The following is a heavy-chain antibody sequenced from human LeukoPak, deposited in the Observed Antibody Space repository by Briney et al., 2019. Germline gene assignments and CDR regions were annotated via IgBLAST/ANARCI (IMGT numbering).Heavy chain of an antibody. D-gene: IGHD5-24*01. CDR1: GGSISSYY. J-gene: IGHJ5*02. Sequence: TSETLSLTCTVSGGSISSYYWSWIRQPPGKGLEWIGYIYYSGSTNYNPSLKSRVTISVDTSKNQFSLKLSSVTAADTAVYYCARRGDGYNLYWFDPWGQGTLVTVSS. CDR3: ARRGDGYNLYWFDP. V-gene: IGHV4-59*01. CDR2: IYYSGST.